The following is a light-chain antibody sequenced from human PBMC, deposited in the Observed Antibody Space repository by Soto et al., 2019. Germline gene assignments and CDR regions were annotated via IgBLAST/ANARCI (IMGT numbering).Light chain of an antibody. J-gene: IGKJ2*01. V-gene: IGKV1-5*01. Sequence: IQMTQSPSTLSASVGDRLTITCRASQTISTSLAWYQQRPGKAPKLVIFDASTLANGVPSRFSGSGSGTEFFLTISSLQPDDFATYYCQDYDTFRFTFGQGTHLEIK. CDR3: QDYDTFRFT. CDR2: DAS. CDR1: QTISTS.